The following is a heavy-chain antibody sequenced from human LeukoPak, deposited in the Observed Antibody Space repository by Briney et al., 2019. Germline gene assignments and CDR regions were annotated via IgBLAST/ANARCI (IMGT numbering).Heavy chain of an antibody. CDR2: INPNSGGT. CDR3: ARDGLFLTGYYEEGWFDP. D-gene: IGHD3-9*01. CDR1: GYTFTGYY. V-gene: IGHV1-2*02. J-gene: IGHJ5*02. Sequence: ASVKVSRKASGYTFTGYYMHWVRQAPGQGLEWMGWINPNSGGTNYAQKFQGRVTMTRDTSISTAYMELSRLRSDDTAVYYCARDGLFLTGYYEEGWFDPWGQGTLVTVSS.